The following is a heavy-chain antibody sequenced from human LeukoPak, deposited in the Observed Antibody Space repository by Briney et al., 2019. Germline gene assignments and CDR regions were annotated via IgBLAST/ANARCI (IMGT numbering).Heavy chain of an antibody. D-gene: IGHD6-19*01. CDR2: ISGSGGGT. CDR3: AKGLIWLAYYFDY. V-gene: IGHV3-23*01. Sequence: PGGSLRLSCAASGFTFSTYAMSWVRQAPGKGLEWVSGISGSGGGTYYADSVRGRFTISRDNSKNTLYLQMNSLRAEDTAVYYCAKGLIWLAYYFDYWGQGTLVTVSS. CDR1: GFTFSTYA. J-gene: IGHJ4*02.